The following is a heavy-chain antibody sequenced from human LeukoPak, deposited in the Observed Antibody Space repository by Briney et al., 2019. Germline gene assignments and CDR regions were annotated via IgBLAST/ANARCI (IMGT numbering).Heavy chain of an antibody. V-gene: IGHV3-30*04. CDR1: GFNFNIYA. D-gene: IGHD6-13*01. CDR2: ISYDGSVK. CDR3: ARPSGSSSSWDMNFQY. J-gene: IGHJ1*01. Sequence: PGGSLRLSCAASGFNFNIYAMHWVRQAPGKGLEWVAVISYDGSVKYYADSVKGRFPISRDNSKNTLHLQMNSLRVEDTAVYYCARPSGSSSSWDMNFQYWGQGTLVTVSS.